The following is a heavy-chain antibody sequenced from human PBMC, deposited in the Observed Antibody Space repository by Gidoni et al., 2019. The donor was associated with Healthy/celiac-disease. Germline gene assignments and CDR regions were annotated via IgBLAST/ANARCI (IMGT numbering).Heavy chain of an antibody. CDR1: GGSISSGDYY. CDR2: IYYSGST. V-gene: IGHV4-30-4*01. Sequence: QVQLQESGPGLVNPSQTLSLTSTVSGGSISSGDYYWSWIRQPPGKGLEWIGYIYYSGSTYYNPSLKSRVTISVDTSKNQFSLKLSSVTAADTAVYYCARVSYDFWSGYSPFDYWGQGTLVTVSS. J-gene: IGHJ4*02. D-gene: IGHD3-3*01. CDR3: ARVSYDFWSGYSPFDY.